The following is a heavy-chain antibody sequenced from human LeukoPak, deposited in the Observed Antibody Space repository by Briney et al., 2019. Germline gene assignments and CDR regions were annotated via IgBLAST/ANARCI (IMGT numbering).Heavy chain of an antibody. Sequence: SETLSLTCSVSGGFISNYYWSWIRQPAGKGLEWIGRISTSGNTNYNPSLKSRVTMSVDTSKNQFSLKLSSVTAADTAVYYCARGHAIFGVVMTELDYWGQGTLVTVSS. J-gene: IGHJ4*02. CDR2: ISTSGNT. V-gene: IGHV4-4*07. CDR1: GGFISNYY. D-gene: IGHD3-3*01. CDR3: ARGHAIFGVVMTELDY.